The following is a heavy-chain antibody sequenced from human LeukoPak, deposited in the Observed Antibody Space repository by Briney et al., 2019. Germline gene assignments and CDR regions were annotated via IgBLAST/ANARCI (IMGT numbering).Heavy chain of an antibody. J-gene: IGHJ4*02. V-gene: IGHV1-69*04. CDR1: GGTFSSYA. CDR3: ARAMVRGVIDY. Sequence: ASVKVSCKASGGTFSSYAISWVRQAPGQGLEWMGRIIPILGIANYAQKFQGRVTITADKSTSTAYMELSSLRSEDTAVYYCARAMVRGVIDYWGQGTLVTVSS. D-gene: IGHD3-10*01. CDR2: IIPILGIA.